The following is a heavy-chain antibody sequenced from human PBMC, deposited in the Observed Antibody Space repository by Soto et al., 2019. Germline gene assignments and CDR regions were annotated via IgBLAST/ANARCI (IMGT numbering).Heavy chain of an antibody. J-gene: IGHJ3*02. Sequence: SETLSLTCTVSGGSISSYYWSWIRQPPGKGLEWIGYIYYSGSTNYNPSLKSRVTISVDTSKNQFSLKLSSVTAADTAVYYCARSAPDYDSMGAFDIWGQGTMVTVSS. D-gene: IGHD3-3*01. V-gene: IGHV4-59*01. CDR1: GGSISSYY. CDR2: IYYSGST. CDR3: ARSAPDYDSMGAFDI.